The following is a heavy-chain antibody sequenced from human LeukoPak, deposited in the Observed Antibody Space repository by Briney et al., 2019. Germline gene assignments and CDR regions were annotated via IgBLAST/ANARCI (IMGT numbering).Heavy chain of an antibody. CDR2: IYPSDSDT. CDR1: GYTFTSYW. Sequence: GESLKLSCKGSGYTFTSYWIGWVRQMPGKGLEWMGIIYPSDSDTKYSPSFQGQVTITADKSISTAYLQWSSLKASDTAMYYCARHHPRTLAAGTVDYWGQGTLVTVSS. D-gene: IGHD6-25*01. CDR3: ARHHPRTLAAGTVDY. J-gene: IGHJ4*02. V-gene: IGHV5-51*01.